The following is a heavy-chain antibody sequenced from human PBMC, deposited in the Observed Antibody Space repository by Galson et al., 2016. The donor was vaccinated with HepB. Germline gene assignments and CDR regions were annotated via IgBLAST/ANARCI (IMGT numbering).Heavy chain of an antibody. CDR1: GYTFNTYD. Sequence: GAELKKPGESLKISCKASGYTFNTYDISWVRQAPGQGLEWMGIISTYKGNTNYAQDFQGRVTVTTDTSTSTAYMELRSLRSDNTAVYYCARVPSTYCSGTSCLFDTWGQATLVTVSS. CDR2: ISTYKGNT. D-gene: IGHD2-2*01. V-gene: IGHV1-18*01. J-gene: IGHJ5*02. CDR3: ARVPSTYCSGTSCLFDT.